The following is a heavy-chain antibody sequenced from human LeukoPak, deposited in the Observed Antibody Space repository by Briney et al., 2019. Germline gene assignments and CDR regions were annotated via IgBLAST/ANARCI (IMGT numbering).Heavy chain of an antibody. CDR2: ISYDGSNK. CDR3: AKDGPAAGSTSFDY. V-gene: IGHV3-30-3*01. Sequence: PGGSLRLSCAASGFTFSSYAMHWVRQAPGKGLEWVAVISYDGSNKYYADSVKGRFTISRDNSKNTLYLQMNSLRAEDTAVYYCAKDGPAAGSTSFDYWGQGTLVTVSS. CDR1: GFTFSSYA. J-gene: IGHJ4*02. D-gene: IGHD6-13*01.